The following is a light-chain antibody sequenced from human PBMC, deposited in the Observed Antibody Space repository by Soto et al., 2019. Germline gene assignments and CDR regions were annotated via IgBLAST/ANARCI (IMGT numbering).Light chain of an antibody. CDR2: WAS. J-gene: IGKJ3*01. CDR3: QQYYTTPFT. V-gene: IGKV4-1*01. CDR1: QSVLYSSNNHNY. Sequence: DIVMTQSPDSLAVSLGERATIYCKSSQSVLYSSNNHNYLAWYQQKAGQPPKLLIYWASTRQSGVPDRFSGSGSGTDFNLTISSLQAEDVAVYYCQQYYTTPFTFGPGTKVDI.